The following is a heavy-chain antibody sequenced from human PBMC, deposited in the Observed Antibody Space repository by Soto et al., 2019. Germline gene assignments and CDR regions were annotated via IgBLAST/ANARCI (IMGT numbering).Heavy chain of an antibody. V-gene: IGHV5-51*01. CDR3: ASLGLVPTAAGTYHYYYGMDV. CDR2: IYPGDSDT. D-gene: IGHD6-13*01. CDR1: GYSFTSYW. Sequence: PGESLKISCKGSGYSFTSYWIGWVRQMPGKGLEWMGIIYPGDSDTRYSPSFQGQVTISADKSISTAYLQWSSLKASDTAMYYCASLGLVPTAAGTYHYYYGMDVWGQGTTVTVSS. J-gene: IGHJ6*02.